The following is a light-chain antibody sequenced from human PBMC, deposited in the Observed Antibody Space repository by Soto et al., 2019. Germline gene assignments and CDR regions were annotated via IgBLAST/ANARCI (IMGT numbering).Light chain of an antibody. CDR3: QQANSFPFT. CDR2: ATS. CDR1: QGVGGW. V-gene: IGKV1-12*01. Sequence: IQMTQSPSSVSASVGDRVTMTCRASQGVGGWLAWYQQKPGKVPKLLIYATSSLHSGVPSRFSGSGSGTDFTLSISSLQPEDFATYFCQQANSFPFTFGGGTKVDIK. J-gene: IGKJ4*01.